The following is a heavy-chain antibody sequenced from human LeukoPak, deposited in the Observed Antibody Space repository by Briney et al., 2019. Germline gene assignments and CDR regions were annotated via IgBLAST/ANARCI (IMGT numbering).Heavy chain of an antibody. J-gene: IGHJ4*02. Sequence: GGSLRLSCAASGFTFTSYAMSWVRQAPGKGLEWVSAISGSGGSTYYADSVKGRFTISRDNSKNTLYLQMNSLRAEDTAVYYCAKESGHYGGNSALDYWGQGTLVTVSS. CDR3: AKESGHYGGNSALDY. CDR2: ISGSGGST. V-gene: IGHV3-23*01. CDR1: GFTFTSYA. D-gene: IGHD4-23*01.